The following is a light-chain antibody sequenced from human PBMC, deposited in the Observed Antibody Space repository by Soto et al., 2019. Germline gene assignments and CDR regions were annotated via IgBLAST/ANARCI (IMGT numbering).Light chain of an antibody. CDR3: SSYTSSSTFVV. J-gene: IGLJ2*01. Sequence: QSALTQPASVSRSPGQSITISCTGTSSEVGGYNYVSWYQQHPGKAPKLMIYDVSNRPSGASNPFSGSKFGNTAFLTISGLQAEDEVDYYCSSYTSSSTFVVFGGGTKVTV. CDR1: SSEVGGYNY. V-gene: IGLV2-14*01. CDR2: DVS.